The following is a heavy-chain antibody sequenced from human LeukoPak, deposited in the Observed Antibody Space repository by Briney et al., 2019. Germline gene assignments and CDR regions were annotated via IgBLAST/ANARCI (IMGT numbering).Heavy chain of an antibody. D-gene: IGHD3-10*01. CDR3: ARVGGDTLLFDY. J-gene: IGHJ4*02. CDR1: GGSISSYY. V-gene: IGHV4-59*08. CDR2: IYYSGST. Sequence: SETLSLTCTVSGGSISSYYWSWIRQPPGKGLEWIGYIYYSGSTNYNPSLKSRVTISVDTSKNQFSLKLSSVTAADTAVYYCARVGGDTLLFDYWGQGTLVTVSS.